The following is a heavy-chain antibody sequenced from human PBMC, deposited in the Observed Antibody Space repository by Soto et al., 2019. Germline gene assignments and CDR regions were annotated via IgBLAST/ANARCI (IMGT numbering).Heavy chain of an antibody. CDR2: ISSSGSTI. CDR3: ARELNILTGYYDYYYYGMDV. CDR1: GFTFSSYE. V-gene: IGHV3-48*03. Sequence: GGSLRLSCAASGFTFSSYEMNWVRQAPGKGLEWVSYISSSGSTIYYADSVKGRFTISRDNAKNSLYLQMNSLRAEDTAVYYCARELNILTGYYDYYYYGMDVWGQGTTVTVSS. J-gene: IGHJ6*02. D-gene: IGHD3-9*01.